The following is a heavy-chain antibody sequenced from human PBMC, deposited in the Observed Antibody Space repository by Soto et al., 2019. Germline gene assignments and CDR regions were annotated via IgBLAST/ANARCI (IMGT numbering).Heavy chain of an antibody. D-gene: IGHD1-20*01. Sequence: PGGSLRLSCAASGFTFSSYGMHWVRQAQGKGLGWVAVIWYEGSNKYYADSGKGRFSISRDSSKNALYLQMNSLRAEDTAVSYCARDNLVRGPRAPPHSGIDVWGQGTTVTVS. CDR2: IWYEGSNK. CDR3: ARDNLVRGPRAPPHSGIDV. CDR1: GFTFSSYG. J-gene: IGHJ6*02. V-gene: IGHV3-33*01.